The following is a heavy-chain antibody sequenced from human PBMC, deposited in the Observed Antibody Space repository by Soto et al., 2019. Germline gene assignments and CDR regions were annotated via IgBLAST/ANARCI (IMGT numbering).Heavy chain of an antibody. Sequence: EVQLVESGGGTVQPGRTLRLSCAASGFTFDDYSMHWVRQVQGRSLEWVSSITWNSHSVAYADSVKGRFTISRDNAKTSLFFQMNSLRPEDTALYYCAKAEGDTALLIDCALDTCGQGTIVTVSS. CDR2: ITWNSHSV. J-gene: IGHJ3*02. V-gene: IGHV3-9*01. CDR1: GFTFDDYS. CDR3: AKAEGDTALLIDCALDT. D-gene: IGHD5-18*01.